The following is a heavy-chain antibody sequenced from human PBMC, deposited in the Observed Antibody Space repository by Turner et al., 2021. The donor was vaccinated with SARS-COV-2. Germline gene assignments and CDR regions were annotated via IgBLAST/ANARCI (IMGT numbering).Heavy chain of an antibody. CDR1: GGSFSGYY. V-gene: IGHV4-34*01. CDR2: INHGEST. CDR3: ARSGWSLWYFDY. D-gene: IGHD6-19*01. Sequence: QVQLQQWGAGLWKPSETLSITCAVYGGSFSGYYWTWIRQPPGKGLEWIGEINHGESTNYNPSLKSRVTISVDTSKNQFSLKLSSVTAADTAVYYCARSGWSLWYFDYWGQGTLVTVSS. J-gene: IGHJ4*02.